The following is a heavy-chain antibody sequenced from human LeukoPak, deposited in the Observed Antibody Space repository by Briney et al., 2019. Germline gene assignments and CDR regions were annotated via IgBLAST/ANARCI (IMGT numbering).Heavy chain of an antibody. Sequence: GGSLRLSCAASGFTFSSYWMSWVRQAPGKGLEWVANIKQDGSEKYYVDSVKGRFTISRDNAKNSLYLQMNSLRAEDTAVYYCAKDTAPRPYCSSTSCYKGRGTQTFDYWGQGTLVTVSS. V-gene: IGHV3-7*01. CDR2: IKQDGSEK. J-gene: IGHJ4*02. D-gene: IGHD2-2*02. CDR1: GFTFSSYW. CDR3: AKDTAPRPYCSSTSCYKGRGTQTFDY.